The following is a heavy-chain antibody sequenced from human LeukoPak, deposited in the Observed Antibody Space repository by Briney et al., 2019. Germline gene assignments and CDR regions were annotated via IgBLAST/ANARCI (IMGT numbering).Heavy chain of an antibody. CDR3: ARDFGSGSYYNGLVDY. V-gene: IGHV3-30*03. J-gene: IGHJ4*02. Sequence: GRSLRLSCAASGFTFSSYGMHWVRQAPGTGLEWVAVISYDGSNKYYADSVQSRFTISRDNTKNSLYLQMNNLIADATAADYYARDFGSGSYYNGLVDYWGQETLVTVYS. CDR1: GFTFSSYG. CDR2: ISYDGSNK. D-gene: IGHD3-10*01.